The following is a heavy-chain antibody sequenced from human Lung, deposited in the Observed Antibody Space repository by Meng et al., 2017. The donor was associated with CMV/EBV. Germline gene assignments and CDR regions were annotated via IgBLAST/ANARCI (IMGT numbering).Heavy chain of an antibody. D-gene: IGHD3-3*01. CDR1: GFTFSSYS. CDR2: ISSNSSYR. CDR3: ARDLRNPPTSFGGVRTHVRYFDS. V-gene: IGHV3-21*01. Sequence: GESLKISCAASGFTFSSYSMNWVRQAPGKGLEWVSSISSNSSYRYYADSVKGRFTVSRDNAKNSLYLQMNSLRAEDTAVYYRARDLRNPPTSFGGVRTHVRYFDSWGQGTLVTVSS. J-gene: IGHJ4*02.